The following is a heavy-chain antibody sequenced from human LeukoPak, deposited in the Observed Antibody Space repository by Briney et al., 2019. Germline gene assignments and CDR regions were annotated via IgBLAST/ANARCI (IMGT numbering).Heavy chain of an antibody. Sequence: PSETLSLTCAVYGGSFSGYYWSWIRQPPGKGLEWIGEINHSGSTNYNPSLKSRVTIPIDTSRKQFFLKLSSVTAADTAVYYCVLAPNSNWFDFWGQGTQVTVSS. CDR1: GGSFSGYY. V-gene: IGHV4-34*01. CDR2: INHSGST. J-gene: IGHJ5*01. CDR3: VLAPNSNWFDF. D-gene: IGHD2-8*01.